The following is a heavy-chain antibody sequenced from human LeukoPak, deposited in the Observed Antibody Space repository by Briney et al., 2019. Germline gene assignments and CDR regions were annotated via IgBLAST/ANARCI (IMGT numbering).Heavy chain of an antibody. J-gene: IGHJ3*02. D-gene: IGHD1-14*01. V-gene: IGHV3-23*01. CDR3: ARGNRRVHTFDI. CDR2: ISGSGGST. CDR1: GFTFSSYA. Sequence: GGSLRLSCAASGFTFSSYAISWVRQAPGKGLEWVSAISGSGGSTYYADSVKGRFTISRDNSKNTLYLQMNSLRAEDTAVYYCARGNRRVHTFDIWGQGTMVTVSS.